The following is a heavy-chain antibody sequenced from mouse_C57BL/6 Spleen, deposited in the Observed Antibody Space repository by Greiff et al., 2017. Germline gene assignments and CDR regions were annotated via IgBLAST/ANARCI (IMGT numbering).Heavy chain of an antibody. CDR1: GFTFSDYG. J-gene: IGHJ4*01. CDR2: ISSGSSTI. CDR3: ARGARDYAMDY. V-gene: IGHV5-17*01. Sequence: EVKLVESGGGLVKPGGSLKLSCAASGFTFSDYGMHWVRQAPEKGLEWVAYISSGSSTIYYADTVTGRFTISRDNAKNTLFLQMTSLRSEDTAMYYCARGARDYAMDYWGQGTSVTVSS.